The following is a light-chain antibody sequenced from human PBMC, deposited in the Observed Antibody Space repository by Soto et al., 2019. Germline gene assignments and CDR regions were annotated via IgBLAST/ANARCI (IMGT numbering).Light chain of an antibody. Sequence: QSALTQPASVSGSPGQSITISCTGTSSDVGGYDYVSWYQQHPGKAPKLIIYDVSKRPSGVSDRFSGSKSGNTASLTISGLRAEDEVDYYCSSYTSSSTLLFGGGTKLTVL. CDR1: SSDVGGYDY. J-gene: IGLJ2*01. CDR2: DVS. V-gene: IGLV2-14*01. CDR3: SSYTSSSTLL.